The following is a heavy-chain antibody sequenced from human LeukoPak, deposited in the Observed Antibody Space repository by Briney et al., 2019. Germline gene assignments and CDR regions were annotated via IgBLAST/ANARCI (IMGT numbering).Heavy chain of an antibody. CDR1: LLPLSTSP. D-gene: IGHD3-10*01. Sequence: GGSLRLSCWASLLPLSTSPIRCVPRTPGRGLEWLSTYNGEDDGATTFYGDALKDQFPIPRHTFNETLNPQIRRLRPEDTAVYYCAKAYPTPLGVNFDYWGQGNLVTVSS. CDR2: YNGEDDGATT. CDR3: AKAYPTPLGVNFDY. J-gene: IGHJ4*02. V-gene: IGHV3-23*01.